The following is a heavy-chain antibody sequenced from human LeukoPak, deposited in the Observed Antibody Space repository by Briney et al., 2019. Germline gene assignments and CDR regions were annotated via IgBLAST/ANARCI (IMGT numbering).Heavy chain of an antibody. CDR3: AKDGGLYYYDSSGYYF. V-gene: IGHV3-23*01. CDR2: ISGSGGST. Sequence: QSGGSLRLSCAASGFTFSSYAMSWVRQAPGKGLEWVSAISGSGGSTYYADPVKGRFTISRDNAKNSLYLQMNSLRAEDTALYYCAKDGGLYYYDSSGYYFWGQGTLVTVSS. D-gene: IGHD3-22*01. J-gene: IGHJ4*02. CDR1: GFTFSSYA.